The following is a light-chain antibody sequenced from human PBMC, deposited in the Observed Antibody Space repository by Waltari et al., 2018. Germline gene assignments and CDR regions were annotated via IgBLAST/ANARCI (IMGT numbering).Light chain of an antibody. V-gene: IGKV4-1*01. CDR3: QQYYSTPPA. J-gene: IGKJ3*01. Sequence: DIVMPQSPDSLAVSLGERATINRKSSQSVLYSSNNKNYLAWYQQKPGQPPKLLIYWACTRESGVPDRFSGSGSGTDFTLTISSLQAEDVAVYYCQQYYSTPPAFGPGTKVDIK. CDR1: QSVLYSSNNKNY. CDR2: WAC.